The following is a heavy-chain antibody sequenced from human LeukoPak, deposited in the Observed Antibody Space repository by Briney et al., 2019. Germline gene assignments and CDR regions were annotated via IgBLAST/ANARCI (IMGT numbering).Heavy chain of an antibody. CDR1: GGTFSSYA. J-gene: IGHJ6*03. CDR2: IIPIFGTA. V-gene: IGHV1-69*13. Sequence: GASVKVSCKASGGTFSSYAISWVRQAPGQGLEWMGGIIPIFGTANYAKKFHARVTITADESTSTASLELSSLRSADTAVYYCARSRYYYYYMDVWGKGTTVTVSS. CDR3: ARSRYYYYYMDV.